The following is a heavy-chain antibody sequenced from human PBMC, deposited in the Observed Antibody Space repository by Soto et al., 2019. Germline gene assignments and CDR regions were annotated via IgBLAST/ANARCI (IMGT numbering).Heavy chain of an antibody. D-gene: IGHD6-6*01. CDR3: ASVKYILNVPATLDS. V-gene: IGHV1-8*01. CDR2: MNPNSDNT. CDR1: GYTFTSYD. Sequence: QVPLVQSGAEVRKPGASVKVSCKASGYTFTSYDINWLRQTTGEGLVWMGWMNPNSDNTIYAPKFQGRVTMTRNTSTNTAYVERRSRTSDDTAVYYCASVKYILNVPATLDSWGQGTRVTVSS. J-gene: IGHJ4*02.